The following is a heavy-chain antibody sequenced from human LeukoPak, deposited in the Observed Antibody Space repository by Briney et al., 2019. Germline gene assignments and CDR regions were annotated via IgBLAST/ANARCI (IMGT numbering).Heavy chain of an antibody. CDR3: ARRIGGGADFDY. CDR1: GYSFTSYW. J-gene: IGHJ4*02. Sequence: GESLEIPCKGSGYSFTSYWIGWVRQMPGKGLEGMGIIYPGDSDTRYRPSFQGQVTISADESISTDYLQWGSLKASDTGMDCCARRIGGGADFDYWGQGTLVTVSS. CDR2: IYPGDSDT. V-gene: IGHV5-51*01. D-gene: IGHD3-16*01.